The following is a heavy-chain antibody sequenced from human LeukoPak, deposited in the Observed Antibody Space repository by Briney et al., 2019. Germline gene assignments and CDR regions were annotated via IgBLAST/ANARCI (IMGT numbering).Heavy chain of an antibody. Sequence: ASVKVSCKASGYTFTAYYIHWVRQAPGQGLEWVGRINCNSAGTNYAQKFRGRVTMTRDTSISTVYMELSSLRSDDTAVYYCAVQTIVANTKGDAFDIWGQGTTVIASS. D-gene: IGHD5-12*01. V-gene: IGHV1-2*06. CDR1: GYTFTAYY. J-gene: IGHJ3*02. CDR3: AVQTIVANTKGDAFDI. CDR2: INCNSAGT.